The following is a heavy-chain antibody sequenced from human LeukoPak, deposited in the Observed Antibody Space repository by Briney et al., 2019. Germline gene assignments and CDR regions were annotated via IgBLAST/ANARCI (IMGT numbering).Heavy chain of an antibody. CDR3: ARDLGWSSSH. CDR1: GYTFTGHY. J-gene: IGHJ4*02. Sequence: ASVKVSCKASGYTFTGHYMNWVRLAPGQGLEWMGWINPTSGTTYAQKFQDRVTMTRDTSINTAYMELSGLRSDDTAVYYRARDLGWSSSHWGQGTLVTVSS. D-gene: IGHD6-6*01. V-gene: IGHV1-2*02. CDR2: INPTSGT.